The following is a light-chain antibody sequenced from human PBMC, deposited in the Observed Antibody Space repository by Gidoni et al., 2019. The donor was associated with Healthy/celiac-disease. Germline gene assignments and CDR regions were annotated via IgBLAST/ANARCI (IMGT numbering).Light chain of an antibody. Sequence: DIVMTQSPLSLPVTPGEPASISCRSSQSLLHSIGYNYLDWYLQKPGQSPQLLIYLGSNRASGVPDRFSGSGSGTDLTLKISRVEAEDVGVYYCMQALQTPRAFGPGTKVDIK. J-gene: IGKJ3*01. CDR3: MQALQTPRA. CDR1: QSLLHSIGYNY. CDR2: LGS. V-gene: IGKV2-28*01.